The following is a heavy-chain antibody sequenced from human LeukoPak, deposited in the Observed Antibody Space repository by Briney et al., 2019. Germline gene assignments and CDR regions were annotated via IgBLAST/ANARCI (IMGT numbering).Heavy chain of an antibody. J-gene: IGHJ4*02. CDR2: IKQDRSEK. CDR3: ARFALKTPPTD. V-gene: IGHV3-7*01. Sequence: SGGSLRLSCAASGFTFSNYWMSWVRQAPGKGLEWVANIKQDRSEKYYVDSVKGRFTISRDNAKNSLYLQMNSLRAEDTAVYYCARFALKTPPTDWGQGTLVTVSS. CDR1: GFTFSNYW.